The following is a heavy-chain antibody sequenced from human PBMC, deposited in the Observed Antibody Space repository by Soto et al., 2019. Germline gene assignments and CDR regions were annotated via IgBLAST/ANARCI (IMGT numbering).Heavy chain of an antibody. J-gene: IGHJ6*02. CDR2: LGAARDP. V-gene: IGHV3-13*05. CDR1: GFSFRDYD. Sequence: EVQLVESGGGSVQPGRSLRLSCAAPGFSFRDYDMHWVRQRKGKGLEWVSALGAARDPYYVGSVKGRFSASRDNAQNSLFLQMNKLRVDVTSVYFCARSYLGRLPRRADYYYAMDVWGRGTTVTVSS. CDR3: ARSYLGRLPRRADYYYAMDV. D-gene: IGHD1-26*01.